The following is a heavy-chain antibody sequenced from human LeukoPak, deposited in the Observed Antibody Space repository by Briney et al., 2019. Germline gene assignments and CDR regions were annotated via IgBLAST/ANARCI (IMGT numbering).Heavy chain of an antibody. CDR1: GYTFTSYG. D-gene: IGHD2-15*01. J-gene: IGHJ4*02. V-gene: IGHV1-18*01. Sequence: ASVKVSCKASGYTFTSYGISWVRQAPGQGLEWMGWISAYNGNTNHAQKLQGRVTMTTDTSTSTAYMELRSLRSDDTAVYYCARVAEQTHRVGPAKSNDYWGQGTLVTVSS. CDR3: ARVAEQTHRVGPAKSNDY. CDR2: ISAYNGNT.